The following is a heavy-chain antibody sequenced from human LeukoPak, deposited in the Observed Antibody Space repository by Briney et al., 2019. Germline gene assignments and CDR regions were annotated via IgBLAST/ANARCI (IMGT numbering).Heavy chain of an antibody. J-gene: IGHJ4*02. CDR3: ARVDYITMVRGVIKGGGLDY. Sequence: SETLSLTCSVSGGSMSSYYWSWIRQSPGKGLEWIGYIYYSGSTNYNPSLKSRVTISVDTSKNQFSLKLSSVTAADTAVYYCARVDYITMVRGVIKGGGLDYWGQGTLVTVSS. D-gene: IGHD3-10*01. V-gene: IGHV4-59*01. CDR2: IYYSGST. CDR1: GGSMSSYY.